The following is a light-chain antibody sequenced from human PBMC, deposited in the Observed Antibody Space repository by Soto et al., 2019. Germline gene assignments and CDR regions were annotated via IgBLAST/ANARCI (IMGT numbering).Light chain of an antibody. CDR1: QTVSITY. CDR3: QQYGSSPLIS. J-gene: IGKJ5*01. V-gene: IGKV3-20*01. Sequence: VLTQSPGTLSLSPGESATLSCRASQTVSITYLTWYQQKPGQAPRLLIFGASQRATGIPDRFSGSGSGRDFTLTISGLEPEDFAVYYCQQYGSSPLISFGQGTRLEIK. CDR2: GAS.